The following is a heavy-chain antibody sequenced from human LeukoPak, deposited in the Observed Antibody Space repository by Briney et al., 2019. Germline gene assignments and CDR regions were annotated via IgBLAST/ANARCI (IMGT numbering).Heavy chain of an antibody. CDR2: ISHNGGSK. CDR1: GFTFSSYG. J-gene: IGHJ4*02. D-gene: IGHD2-15*01. Sequence: QTGRSLRLSCAASGFTFSSYGMHWVRQAPGKGLEWVASISHNGGSKFYADSVMGRFSISRDSSKNTVHPEMNSLRAEDTAVYYCAKDWAGYWTIDYWGQGTLVTVSS. V-gene: IGHV3-30*18. CDR3: AKDWAGYWTIDY.